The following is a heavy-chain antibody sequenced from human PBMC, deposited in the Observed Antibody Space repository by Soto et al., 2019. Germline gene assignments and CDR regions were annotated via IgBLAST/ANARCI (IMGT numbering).Heavy chain of an antibody. V-gene: IGHV4-34*01. CDR3: ARVIRKGRGRYSNYLKNYYYGMDV. Sequence: SETLSLTCAVYGGSFSGYYWSWIRQPPGKGLEWIGEINHSGSTNYNPSLKSRVTISVDTSKNQFSLKLSSVTAADTAVYYCARVIRKGRGRYSNYLKNYYYGMDVWGQGTTVTVSS. D-gene: IGHD4-4*01. CDR2: INHSGST. CDR1: GGSFSGYY. J-gene: IGHJ6*02.